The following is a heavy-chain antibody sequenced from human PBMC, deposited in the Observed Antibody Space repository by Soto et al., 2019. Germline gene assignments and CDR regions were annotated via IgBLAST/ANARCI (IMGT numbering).Heavy chain of an antibody. CDR3: ARRDDYVDY. CDR2: IYHSGST. CDR1: GGSISITKW. D-gene: IGHD3-16*01. V-gene: IGHV4-4*02. Sequence: QVQLQESGPGLVKPSGTLSLTCGVSGGSISITKWWSWVRQPPGKGLEWIGEIYHSGSTNYNPSLKRRVTIAVDKSENQFALNLSCVAAADTAVYYCARRDDYVDYWGQGTLVTVSS. J-gene: IGHJ4*02.